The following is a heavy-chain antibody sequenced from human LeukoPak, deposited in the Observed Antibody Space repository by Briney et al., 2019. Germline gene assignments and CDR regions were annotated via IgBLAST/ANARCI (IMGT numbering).Heavy chain of an antibody. Sequence: ALSLSCTVSGGSISSGDYYWSWIRRPPGKGLEWIGYIYYSASTYYNPSLKSPVTISIDTSKNQFALKLSSVTAADTVLYYCARVVRGRGSSVDYWGQGTLVTVSS. J-gene: IGHJ4*02. D-gene: IGHD1-26*01. V-gene: IGHV4-30-4*01. CDR1: GGSISSGDYY. CDR2: IYYSAST. CDR3: ARVVRGRGSSVDY.